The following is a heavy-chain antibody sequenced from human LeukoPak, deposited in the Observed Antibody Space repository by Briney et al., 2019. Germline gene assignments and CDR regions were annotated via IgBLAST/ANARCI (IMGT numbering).Heavy chain of an antibody. V-gene: IGHV4-39*07. D-gene: IGHD3-22*01. Sequence: SETLSLTCAVSGASISGSGYYWGWIRQPPGKGLEWIGSIYHSGSTYYNPSLKSRVTISVDTSKNQFSLKLSSVTAADTAVYYCASGYYDSSGEVEGAFDIWGQGTMVTVSS. CDR2: IYHSGST. J-gene: IGHJ3*02. CDR1: GASISGSGYY. CDR3: ASGYYDSSGEVEGAFDI.